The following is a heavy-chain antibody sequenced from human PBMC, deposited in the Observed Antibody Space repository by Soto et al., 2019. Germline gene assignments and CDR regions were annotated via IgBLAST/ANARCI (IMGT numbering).Heavy chain of an antibody. D-gene: IGHD5-12*01. V-gene: IGHV3-23*01. CDR3: AKGSIEYSATVDH. CDR1: GFSFSSYA. Sequence: EVQLLESGGGLVQPGGSLRLACAASGFSFSSYAMVWVRQAPGKGLEWVSVISARGGSSYFAGYVKGRFTISRNNTKNVRSLEMNSLRAEDAATSFCAKGSIEYSATVDHWGQVNLVLVSS. CDR2: ISARGGSS. J-gene: IGHJ4*02.